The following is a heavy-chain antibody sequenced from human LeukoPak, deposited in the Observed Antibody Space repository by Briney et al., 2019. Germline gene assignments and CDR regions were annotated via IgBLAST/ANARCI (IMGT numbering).Heavy chain of an antibody. CDR2: ICPGDSDT. CDR3: ARVMVVAATPSLFDP. Sequence: GESLKISCKGSGYTFSSYWIAWVRQMPGKGLEWMGIICPGDSDTRYSPSFQGQVTISADKSISTAYLQWSSLKASDTAMYYCARVMVVAATPSLFDPWGQGTLVTVSS. D-gene: IGHD2-15*01. J-gene: IGHJ5*02. CDR1: GYTFSSYW. V-gene: IGHV5-51*01.